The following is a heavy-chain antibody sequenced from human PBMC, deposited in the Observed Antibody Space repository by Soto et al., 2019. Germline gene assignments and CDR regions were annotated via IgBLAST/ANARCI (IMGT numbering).Heavy chain of an antibody. J-gene: IGHJ6*02. CDR3: ASGTEVSPSWDV. CDR2: LYYSGST. V-gene: IGHV4-31*02. D-gene: IGHD1-26*01. CDR1: GGYY. Sequence: GGYYWRWIRQHPGKGLEWIGYLYYSGSTYYNPSLKSRVTISVDTSKNQFSLKLSSVTAADTAVYYCASGTEVSPSWDVWGQGTKSPS.